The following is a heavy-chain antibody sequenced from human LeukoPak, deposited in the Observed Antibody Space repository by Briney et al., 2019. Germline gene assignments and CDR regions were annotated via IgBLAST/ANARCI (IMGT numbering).Heavy chain of an antibody. CDR1: GFSFSDHW. J-gene: IGHJ4*02. D-gene: IGHD5-24*01. V-gene: IGHV3-7*01. CDR2: IKKDGSEQ. Sequence: GALRLSCVASGFSFSDHWMNWFRQAPGKRLEWVATIKKDGSEQYYVDSMKGRLTISRDNAKNSVYLQIHNLRAEDTAVYYCARDLGWLQSDYWGQGTLVTVSS. CDR3: ARDLGWLQSDY.